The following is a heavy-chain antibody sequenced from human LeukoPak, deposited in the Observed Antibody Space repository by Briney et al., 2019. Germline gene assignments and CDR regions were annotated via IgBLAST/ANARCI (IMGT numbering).Heavy chain of an antibody. Sequence: PGRSLRLSCAASGFTFSSYGMHWVRQAPGKGLEWVAVVWYDGSNKYYADSVKGRFTISRDNSKNTLYLQMNSLRAEDTAVYYCARDSGHFDYWGQGTLVTVSS. V-gene: IGHV3-33*01. D-gene: IGHD3-10*01. CDR2: VWYDGSNK. J-gene: IGHJ4*02. CDR3: ARDSGHFDY. CDR1: GFTFSSYG.